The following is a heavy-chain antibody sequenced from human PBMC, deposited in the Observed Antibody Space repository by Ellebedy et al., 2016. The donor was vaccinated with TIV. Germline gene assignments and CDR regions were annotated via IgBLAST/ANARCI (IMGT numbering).Heavy chain of an antibody. J-gene: IGHJ3*01. Sequence: AASVKVSCKASGYTFTSYGISWVRQAPGRGLEWMGWLSFYNGNTKYAQKFQGRVTMTTDTSTSTTYMELRGLRSDDTALYYCARIGGGVSGTSFDVWGQGTIVTVSS. CDR2: LSFYNGNT. D-gene: IGHD3-16*01. CDR1: GYTFTSYG. CDR3: ARIGGGVSGTSFDV. V-gene: IGHV1-18*04.